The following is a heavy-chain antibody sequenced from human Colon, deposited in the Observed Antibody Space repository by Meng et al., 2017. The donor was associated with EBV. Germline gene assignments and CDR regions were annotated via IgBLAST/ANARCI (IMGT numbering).Heavy chain of an antibody. V-gene: IGHV4-4*02. CDR3: ARVGAYCGGDCYHPR. Sequence: QGRRQGPGPGLVKPSGTLSLTCAVSGGSLSSRNWWSWVRQPPGKGLEWIGEIYHSGSTNYNPSLKSRVTISVDESKNQFSLRLSSVTAADTAVYYCARVGAYCGGDCYHPRWGQGTLVTVSS. D-gene: IGHD2-21*02. CDR2: IYHSGST. CDR1: GGSLSSRNW. J-gene: IGHJ4*02.